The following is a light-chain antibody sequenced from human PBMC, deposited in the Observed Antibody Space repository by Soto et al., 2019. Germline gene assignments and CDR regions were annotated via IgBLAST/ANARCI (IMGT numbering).Light chain of an antibody. CDR3: KSYTSSDTYV. V-gene: IGLV2-14*03. CDR2: DVT. CDR1: SGDIGTYNF. J-gene: IGLJ1*01. Sequence: QSALTQPASVSGSPGQSITISCTGTSGDIGTYNFVSWYQQHPGKAPKLIISDVTNRPSGVSSRFSGSKSDNTASLTISGLQSEDEADYYCKSYTSSDTYVFGTGTKLTFL.